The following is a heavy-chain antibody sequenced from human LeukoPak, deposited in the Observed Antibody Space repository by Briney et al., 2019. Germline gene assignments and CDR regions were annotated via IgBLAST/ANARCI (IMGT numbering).Heavy chain of an antibody. D-gene: IGHD2-21*02. V-gene: IGHV3-21*01. CDR3: ASAPCGGDCYSVYFDY. CDR1: GFTFSSYE. CDR2: ISSSSSYI. J-gene: IGHJ4*02. Sequence: PGGSLRLSCAASGFTFSSYEMNWVRQAPGKGLEWVSSISSSSSYIYYADSVKGRFTISRDNAKNSLYLQMNSLRAEDTAVYYCASAPCGGDCYSVYFDYWGQGTLVTVSS.